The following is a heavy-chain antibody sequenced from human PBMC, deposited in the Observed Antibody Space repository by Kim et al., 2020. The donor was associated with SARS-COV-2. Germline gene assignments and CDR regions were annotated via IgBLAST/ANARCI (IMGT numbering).Heavy chain of an antibody. CDR1: GFTFSSYW. J-gene: IGHJ3*02. CDR2: INSDGSST. V-gene: IGHV3-74*01. Sequence: GGSLRLSCAASGFTFSSYWMHWVRQAPGKGLVWVSRINSDGSSTSYADSVKGRFTISRDNAKNTLYLQMNSLRAEDTAVYYCARVGYDFWSGWFDAFDIWGQGTMVTVSS. D-gene: IGHD3-3*01. CDR3: ARVGYDFWSGWFDAFDI.